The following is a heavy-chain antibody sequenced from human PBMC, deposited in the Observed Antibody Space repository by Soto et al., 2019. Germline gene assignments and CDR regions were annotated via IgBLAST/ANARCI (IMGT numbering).Heavy chain of an antibody. CDR1: GFTFSSYG. CDR3: AKDRLIGRTYYFDY. Sequence: QVQLVESGGGVVQPGRSLRLSCAASGFTFSSYGMHWVRQAPGKGLEWVAVISYDGSNKYYADSVKGRFTISRDNSKNTLYLQMNSLRAEDTAVYYCAKDRLIGRTYYFDYWGQGTLVTVSS. CDR2: ISYDGSNK. V-gene: IGHV3-30*18. D-gene: IGHD1-26*01. J-gene: IGHJ4*02.